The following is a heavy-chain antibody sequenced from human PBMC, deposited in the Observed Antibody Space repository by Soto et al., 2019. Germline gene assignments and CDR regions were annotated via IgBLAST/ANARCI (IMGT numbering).Heavy chain of an antibody. Sequence: KPSETLSLTCTVSGGSMTSYYWTWIRQPAGKGLEWIGRVYSSGGTHYNPSLKSRVTISLDTSKNQFSLRLLSVTDADTAVYFCARGLRFSDWFDPWGQGTLVTVSS. CDR3: ARGLRFSDWFDP. V-gene: IGHV4-4*07. J-gene: IGHJ5*02. CDR1: GGSMTSYY. CDR2: VYSSGGT. D-gene: IGHD3-3*01.